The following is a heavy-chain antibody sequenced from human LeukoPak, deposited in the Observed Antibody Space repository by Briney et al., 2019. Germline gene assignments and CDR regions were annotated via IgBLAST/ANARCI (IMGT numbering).Heavy chain of an antibody. Sequence: FSCAACGFSLRSCVMVWVHQAPGKGLEWVAFMSFDGSDKYYADSVKGRFTISRDNSKNTLYLQMNSLRFEDTAVYYCARDQPGTYTLSSTWGQGTLVTVSS. CDR1: GFSLRSCV. CDR2: MSFDGSDK. CDR3: ARDQPGTYTLSST. D-gene: IGHD6-19*01. J-gene: IGHJ5*02. V-gene: IGHV3-30-3*01.